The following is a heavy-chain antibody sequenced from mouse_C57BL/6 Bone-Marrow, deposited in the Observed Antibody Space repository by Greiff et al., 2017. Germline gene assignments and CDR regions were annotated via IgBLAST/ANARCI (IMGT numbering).Heavy chain of an antibody. CDR2: IEPNSGGT. Sequence: QVQLQQPGAELVKPGASVKLSCKASGYTFTSYWMHWVKQRPGRGLEWIGRIEPNSGGTKYNEKFKSKATLTGDKPSTTAYMQLSSLTSEDSAVYYCARCTTVEGDRFDCWGQGATLTVSS. CDR3: ARCTTVEGDRFDC. CDR1: GYTFTSYW. V-gene: IGHV1-72*01. D-gene: IGHD1-1*01. J-gene: IGHJ2*01.